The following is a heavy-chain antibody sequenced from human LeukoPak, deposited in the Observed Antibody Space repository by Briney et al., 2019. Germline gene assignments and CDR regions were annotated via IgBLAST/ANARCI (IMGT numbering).Heavy chain of an antibody. CDR3: ARDSLVRGITNSFYYYYMDV. J-gene: IGHJ6*03. D-gene: IGHD3-10*01. CDR1: GFTFSSYA. CDR2: ISYDGSNK. V-gene: IGHV3-30-3*01. Sequence: PGGSLRLSCAASGFTFSSYAMHWVRQAPGKGLEWVAIISYDGSNKYYADSVKGRFTISRDNSKNTLYLQMNSLRAEDTAVYCCARDSLVRGITNSFYYYYMDVWGKGTTVTVSS.